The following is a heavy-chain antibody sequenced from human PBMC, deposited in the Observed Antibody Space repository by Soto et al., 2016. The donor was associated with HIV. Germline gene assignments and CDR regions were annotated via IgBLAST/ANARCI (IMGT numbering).Heavy chain of an antibody. CDR3: ASDLKLGNDAFDT. CDR1: GGTFSSYA. CDR2: IIPIFGTA. J-gene: IGHJ3*02. D-gene: IGHD7-27*01. Sequence: GSSVKVSCKASGGTFSSYAISWVRQAPGQGLEWMGGIIPIFGTANYAQKFQGRVTITADESTSTAYMELSSLRSEDTAVYYCASDLKLGNDAFDTWGQGTMVTVSS. V-gene: IGHV1-69*01.